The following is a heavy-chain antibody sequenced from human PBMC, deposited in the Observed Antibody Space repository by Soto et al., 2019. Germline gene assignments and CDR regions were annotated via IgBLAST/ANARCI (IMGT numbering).Heavy chain of an antibody. V-gene: IGHV4-30-4*01. CDR1: GGSISSGDYF. CDR3: ARGLVIRPYYYHGMDV. CDR2: ISSIGST. Sequence: SETLSLTCTVSGGSISSGDYFWSWIRQSLGKGLEWIGYISSIGSTYYNPSLKSRVSVSRDTSKNQFSLKLSSVTTTDTAVYYCARGLVIRPYYYHGMDVWGQGTTVTVSS. D-gene: IGHD3-9*01. J-gene: IGHJ6*02.